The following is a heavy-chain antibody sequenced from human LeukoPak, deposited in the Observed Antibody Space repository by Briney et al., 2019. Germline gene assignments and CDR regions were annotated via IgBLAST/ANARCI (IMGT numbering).Heavy chain of an antibody. CDR1: GGSISSGDYY. D-gene: IGHD4-17*01. J-gene: IGHJ3*02. Sequence: PSQTLSLTCTVSGGSISSGDYYWSWIRQPPGKGLEWIGHIYYSGSTYYNPSLKSRVTISVDTSKDQFSLKLSSVTAADTAVYYCARDGDYGLSDAFDIWGQGTMVTVSS. CDR2: IYYSGST. V-gene: IGHV4-30-4*01. CDR3: ARDGDYGLSDAFDI.